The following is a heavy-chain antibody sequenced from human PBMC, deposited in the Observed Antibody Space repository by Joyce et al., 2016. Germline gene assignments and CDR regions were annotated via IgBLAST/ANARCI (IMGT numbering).Heavy chain of an antibody. CDR2: ISIYNGDT. CDR3: VRHANVWYHFDI. V-gene: IGHV1-18*04. CDR1: GYTFSSHS. D-gene: IGHD6-13*01. Sequence: QVQLEQSGDQLKTPGASVTISCKASGYTFSSHSLTWVRQAPGEGLEWMGWISIYNGDTDFSLHLRDRLSLTRDTTTNTACLELRNLTFDDTALYFCVRHANVWYHFDIWGQGSRVAVSS. J-gene: IGHJ4*02.